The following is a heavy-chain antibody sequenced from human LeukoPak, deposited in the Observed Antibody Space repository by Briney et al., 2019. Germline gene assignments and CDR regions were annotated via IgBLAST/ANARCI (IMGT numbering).Heavy chain of an antibody. CDR3: ARDRRAYYGSGSYRYYYGMDV. J-gene: IGHJ6*04. Sequence: GASLRLSCAASGFTFRTYAMSWVRQAPGKGLEWVSSISSSSSYIYYADSVKGRFTISRDNAKNSLYLQMNSLRAEDTAVYYCARDRRAYYGSGSYRYYYGMDVWGKGTTVTVSS. V-gene: IGHV3-21*01. D-gene: IGHD3-10*01. CDR1: GFTFRTYA. CDR2: ISSSSSYI.